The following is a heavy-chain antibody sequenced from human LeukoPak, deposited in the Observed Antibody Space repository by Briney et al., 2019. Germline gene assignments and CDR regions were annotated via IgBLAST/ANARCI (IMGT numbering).Heavy chain of an antibody. CDR3: VRSEFDP. Sequence: ASVKVSCKASAYTFTDYYVHWVRQAPGQGLEWMGRINPSSGDTNYAQNFQGRVTMTRDTSISTAYMELSSLRSEDTAVYYCVRSEFDPWGQGTLVTVSS. D-gene: IGHD6-6*01. J-gene: IGHJ5*02. V-gene: IGHV1-2*06. CDR1: AYTFTDYY. CDR2: INPSSGDT.